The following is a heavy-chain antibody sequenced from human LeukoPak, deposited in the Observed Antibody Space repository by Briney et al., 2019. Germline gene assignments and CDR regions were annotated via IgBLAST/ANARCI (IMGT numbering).Heavy chain of an antibody. D-gene: IGHD4-17*01. Sequence: SETLSLTCTVSGGSISSSSYYWGWIRQPPGKGLEWIGYIYYSGSTNYNPSLKSRVTISVDTSKNQFSLKLSSVTAADTAVYYCAREGDDYGDYGGLDYWGQGTLVTVSS. V-gene: IGHV4-61*01. CDR1: GGSISSSSYY. CDR2: IYYSGST. CDR3: AREGDDYGDYGGLDY. J-gene: IGHJ4*02.